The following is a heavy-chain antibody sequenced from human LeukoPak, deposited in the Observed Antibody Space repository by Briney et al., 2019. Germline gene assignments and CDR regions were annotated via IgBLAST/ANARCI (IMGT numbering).Heavy chain of an antibody. CDR2: ISYDGSNK. J-gene: IGHJ3*02. V-gene: IGHV3-30*04. D-gene: IGHD3-22*01. Sequence: GRSLRLSCAASGFTFSSYAMHWVRQAPGKGLEWVAVISYDGSNKYYADSVKGRFTISRDNSKNTLYLQMNSLRAEDTAVYYSARDFNYYDSSGYPRGGAFDIWGQGTMVTVSS. CDR1: GFTFSSYA. CDR3: ARDFNYYDSSGYPRGGAFDI.